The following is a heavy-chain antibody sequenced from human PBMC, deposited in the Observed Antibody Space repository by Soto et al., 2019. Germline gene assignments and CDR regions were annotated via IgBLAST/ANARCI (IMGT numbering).Heavy chain of an antibody. Sequence: SETLSLTCTVSGGSISSGDYYWSWIRQPPGKGLEWIGYIYYSGSTYYNPSLKSRVTISVDTSKNQFSLKLSSVTAADTAVYYCAREVDYYDSSGYYSINYFDYWGQGTLVTVS. J-gene: IGHJ4*02. CDR3: AREVDYYDSSGYYSINYFDY. D-gene: IGHD3-22*01. CDR2: IYYSGST. V-gene: IGHV4-30-4*01. CDR1: GGSISSGDYY.